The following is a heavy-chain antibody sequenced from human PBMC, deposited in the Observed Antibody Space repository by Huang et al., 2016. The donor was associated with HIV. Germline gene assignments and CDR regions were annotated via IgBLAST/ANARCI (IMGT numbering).Heavy chain of an antibody. CDR1: GGTFSSYA. J-gene: IGHJ4*02. V-gene: IGHV1-69*01. Sequence: QVQLVQSGAEVKKPGSSVKVSCKASGGTFSSYAISWVRQAPGQGLEWRGGIIPILVTANDAQKFQGRVTITADESTSTAYMELSSLRSEDTAVYYCARVESRRYYDSSGYYYWGQGTLVTVSS. CDR3: ARVESRRYYDSSGYYY. CDR2: IIPILVTA. D-gene: IGHD3-22*01.